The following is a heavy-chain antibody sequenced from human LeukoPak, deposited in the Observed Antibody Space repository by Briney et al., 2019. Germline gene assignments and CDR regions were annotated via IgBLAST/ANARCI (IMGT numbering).Heavy chain of an antibody. Sequence: TSKTLSLTCAVSGYSIRSGYHWSWIRQPPGKGLEWIGSIYQSGSTYYNPSLKSRVTISVDTSKNQFSLNLSSVTAAGSAVYYCARRDFDSSGYLSFYFDYWGQGTLVTVSS. J-gene: IGHJ4*02. CDR1: GYSIRSGYH. V-gene: IGHV4-38-2*01. D-gene: IGHD3-22*01. CDR3: ARRDFDSSGYLSFYFDY. CDR2: IYQSGST.